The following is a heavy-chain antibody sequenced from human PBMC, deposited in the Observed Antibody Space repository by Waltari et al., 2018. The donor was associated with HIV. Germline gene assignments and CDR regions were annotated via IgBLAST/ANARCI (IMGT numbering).Heavy chain of an antibody. D-gene: IGHD6-6*01. V-gene: IGHV3-23*01. CDR2: TSGGGSKT. CDR3: AKDLSISSARPRLVSFDF. J-gene: IGHJ4*02. CDR1: GFGFANYG. Sequence: EVQLLASGGESTQPGKSMTIYCGGSGFGFANYGMAWVRRAPGGGLESIASTSGGGSKTYYVDSVKGRFTISRDNSKNVMYLKMTNLKVDDTAMYFCAKDLSISSARPRLVSFDFWSQGTQVSVAS.